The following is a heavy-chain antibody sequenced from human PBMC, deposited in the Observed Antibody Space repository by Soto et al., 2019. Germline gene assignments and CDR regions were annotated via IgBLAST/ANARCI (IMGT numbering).Heavy chain of an antibody. CDR2: ISGSGDST. CDR1: GFTFSSYA. Sequence: EVQLLESGGGLEQPGGSLRLSCAASGFTFSSYAMNLVRQAPGKGLEWVSVISGSGDSTYYADSVKGRFTISRDNSKNTLYLQMNSLRAEDTAVYYCARRGSGSYYDYWGQGTLVTVSS. J-gene: IGHJ4*02. D-gene: IGHD1-26*01. V-gene: IGHV3-23*01. CDR3: ARRGSGSYYDY.